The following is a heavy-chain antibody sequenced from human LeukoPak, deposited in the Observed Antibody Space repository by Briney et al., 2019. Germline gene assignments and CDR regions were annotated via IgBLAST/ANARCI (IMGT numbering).Heavy chain of an antibody. CDR1: GDQVSSINGA. Sequence: SQTLSLTCAISGDQVSSINGAWHWVRQSPSRGLEWLGRTYYRSKWYNDHAVSVQSRISINPDTSKNQFSLQLNSVTPDDTAVYYCARDLGNTGWYTFDYWGQGTLITVSS. D-gene: IGHD6-19*01. V-gene: IGHV6-1*01. J-gene: IGHJ4*02. CDR2: TYYRSKWYN. CDR3: ARDLGNTGWYTFDY.